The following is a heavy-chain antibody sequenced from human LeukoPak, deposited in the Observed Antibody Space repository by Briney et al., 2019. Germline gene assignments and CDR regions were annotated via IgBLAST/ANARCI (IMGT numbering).Heavy chain of an antibody. CDR2: IKQDGSEK. V-gene: IGHV3-7*03. Sequence: GGALRLSCAASGLTFSSYWMSRGRQSPGPVLQLAANIKQDGSEKYYVDSVKGRFTISRDNAKNSLYLQMNSLRAEDTAVYYCTTESAVPGFYDSSGFDPWGQGTLVTVSS. CDR3: TTESAVPGFYDSSGFDP. CDR1: GLTFSSYW. J-gene: IGHJ5*02. D-gene: IGHD3-22*01.